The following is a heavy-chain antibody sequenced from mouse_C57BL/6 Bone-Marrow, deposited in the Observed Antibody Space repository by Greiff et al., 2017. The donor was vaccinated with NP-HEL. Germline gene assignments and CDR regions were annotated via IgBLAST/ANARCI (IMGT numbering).Heavy chain of an antibody. CDR1: GYTFTGYW. Sequence: QVQLQQSGAELMKPGASVKLSCKATGYTFTGYWIEWVKQRPGHGLEWIGEILPGSGSTNYNEKFKGKATFTADTSSNTAYMQLSSLTTEDSAIYYCARSPPLYYGSFPWFAYWGQGTLVTVSA. CDR2: ILPGSGST. V-gene: IGHV1-9*01. D-gene: IGHD1-1*01. J-gene: IGHJ3*01. CDR3: ARSPPLYYGSFPWFAY.